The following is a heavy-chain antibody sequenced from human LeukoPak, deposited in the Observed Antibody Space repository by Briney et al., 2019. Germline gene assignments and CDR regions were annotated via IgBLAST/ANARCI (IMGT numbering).Heavy chain of an antibody. Sequence: ASVKVSCKASGYTFTNYDINWVRQATGQGLEWMGWMNPNSDNIGYAQKFQGRVTMTRDTSISTAYRELSSLRSDDTAVYFCARGNYDGYYFDSWGQGTLVTVFS. D-gene: IGHD4-23*01. CDR1: GYTFTNYD. V-gene: IGHV1-8*01. CDR3: ARGNYDGYYFDS. J-gene: IGHJ4*02. CDR2: MNPNSDNI.